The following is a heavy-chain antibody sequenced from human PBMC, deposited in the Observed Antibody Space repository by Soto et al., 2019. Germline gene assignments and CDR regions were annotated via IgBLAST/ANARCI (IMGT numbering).Heavy chain of an antibody. CDR1: GDTFTDYY. V-gene: IGHV1-46*01. CDR3: ARGGHVVVVTAALDY. CDR2: VNPSGGHT. J-gene: IGHJ4*02. Sequence: QVQLVQSGAEVKKPGASVKVSCKASGDTFTDYYIHWVRQAPGQGLEWMGTVNPSGGHTTYAQHFLGRMTMTRDSSPXKLYMELTSLTSEDTAVYYCARGGHVVVVTAALDYWGQGTLVTVSS. D-gene: IGHD2-21*02.